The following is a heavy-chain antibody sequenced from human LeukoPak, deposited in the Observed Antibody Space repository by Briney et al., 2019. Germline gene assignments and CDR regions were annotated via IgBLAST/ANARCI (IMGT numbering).Heavy chain of an antibody. CDR1: GFTFSSYA. V-gene: IGHV3-30*14. CDR3: ARDADYGGNSLGYFDY. CDR2: ISYDGSNK. D-gene: IGHD4-23*01. J-gene: IGHJ4*02. Sequence: GGSLRLSCAASGFTFSSYAMHWVRQAPGKGLEWVAVISYDGSNKYYADSVKGRFTISRDNSKNTLYLQVNSLRAEDTAVYYCARDADYGGNSLGYFDYWGQGTLVTVSS.